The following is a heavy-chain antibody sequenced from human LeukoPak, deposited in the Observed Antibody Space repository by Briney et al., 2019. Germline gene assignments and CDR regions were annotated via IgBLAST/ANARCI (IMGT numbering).Heavy chain of an antibody. CDR3: AKDRRLRFLEWLFGGYGMDV. J-gene: IGHJ6*02. Sequence: GGSLRLSCAASGFTFDDYTMHWVRQAPGKGLEWVSLISWDGGSTYYADSVKGRFTISRDNSKNSLYLQMNSLRTEDTALYYCAKDRRLRFLEWLFGGYGMDVWGQGTTVTVSS. CDR1: GFTFDDYT. D-gene: IGHD3-3*01. V-gene: IGHV3-43*01. CDR2: ISWDGGST.